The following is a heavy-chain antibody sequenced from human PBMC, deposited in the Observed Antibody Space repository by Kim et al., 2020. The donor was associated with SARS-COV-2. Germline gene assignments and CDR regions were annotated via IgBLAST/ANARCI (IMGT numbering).Heavy chain of an antibody. Sequence: SETLSLTCTVSGGSISSGGYYWAWIRQHPGQGLEWIGYTYYRGRTYYNPSHGSRDSISTDTSKKEFSHNLNSVTVADTAVSYCATLAVVEAAQLDHWGQG. CDR3: ATLAVVEAAQLDH. J-gene: IGHJ1*01. V-gene: IGHV4-31*03. CDR2: TYYRGRT. CDR1: GGSISSGGYY. D-gene: IGHD2-15*01.